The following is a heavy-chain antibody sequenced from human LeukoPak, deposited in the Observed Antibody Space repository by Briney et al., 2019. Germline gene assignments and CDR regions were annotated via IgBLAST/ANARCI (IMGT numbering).Heavy chain of an antibody. J-gene: IGHJ4*02. V-gene: IGHV4-39*01. CDR3: ATLGTAVAEGGFDY. Sequence: SETLSLTCTVSGGSISSSSYYWGWIRQPPGKGLEWIGSIYYSGSTYYNPSLKSRVTISVDTSKNQFSLKLSSVTAADTAVYYCATLGTAVAEGGFDYWGQGTLVTVSS. D-gene: IGHD6-19*01. CDR1: GGSISSSSYY. CDR2: IYYSGST.